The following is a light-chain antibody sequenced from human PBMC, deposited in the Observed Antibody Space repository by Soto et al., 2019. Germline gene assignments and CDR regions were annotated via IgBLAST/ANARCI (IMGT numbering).Light chain of an antibody. V-gene: IGKV1-5*01. CDR2: DAS. CDR1: QSISSW. J-gene: IGKJ1*01. CDR3: QQYNSYLWT. Sequence: DIQMTQSPSTLSASVGDRVTITCRASQSISSWLAWYQQKPGKAPKLLIYDASSFESGVPSRFSGSGSGTDFTLTISSLQPDDFATDYGQQYNSYLWTFGQGTKVEIK.